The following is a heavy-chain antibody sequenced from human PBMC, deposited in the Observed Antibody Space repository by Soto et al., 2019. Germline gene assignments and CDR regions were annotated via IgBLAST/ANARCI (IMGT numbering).Heavy chain of an antibody. D-gene: IGHD3-10*01. CDR3: AKEVLWFVNVIAYGMDV. J-gene: IGHJ6*02. V-gene: IGHV3-30*18. CDR1: GFTFSSYG. CDR2: ISFDGSNK. Sequence: QVQLVESGGGVVQPGRSLRLSCVASGFTFSSYGMHWVRQAPGKGLEWVAVISFDGSNKYYADSVKGRFTISRDNSKNTLYLQMNSLRAEDTAVYYCAKEVLWFVNVIAYGMDVWGQGTMVTVSS.